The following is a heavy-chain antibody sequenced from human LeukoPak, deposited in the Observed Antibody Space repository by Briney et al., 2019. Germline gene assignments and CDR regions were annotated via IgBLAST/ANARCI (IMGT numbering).Heavy chain of an antibody. J-gene: IGHJ6*03. CDR1: GFTFSSYA. Sequence: GGSLRLSCAASGFTFSSYAMHWVRQAPGKGLEYVSAISSNGGSTYYANSVKGRFTISRDNSKNTLYLQMNSLRAEDTAVYYCARDPLRGYYYYYMDVWGKGTTVTVSS. D-gene: IGHD4-17*01. CDR2: ISSNGGST. CDR3: ARDPLRGYYYYYMDV. V-gene: IGHV3-64*01.